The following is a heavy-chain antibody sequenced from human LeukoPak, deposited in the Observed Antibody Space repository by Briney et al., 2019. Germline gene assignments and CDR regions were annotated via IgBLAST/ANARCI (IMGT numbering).Heavy chain of an antibody. D-gene: IGHD6-13*01. CDR3: ARGGGYSSSWYEAY. Sequence: VKVSCKSSGYTFTGYYMHWVRQAPGQGLEWMGWINPNSGGTNYAQKFQGRVTMTSDTSISTAYMELSGLRSDDTALYYCARGGGYSSSWYEAYWGQGTLVTVSS. J-gene: IGHJ4*02. CDR2: INPNSGGT. V-gene: IGHV1-2*02. CDR1: GYTFTGYY.